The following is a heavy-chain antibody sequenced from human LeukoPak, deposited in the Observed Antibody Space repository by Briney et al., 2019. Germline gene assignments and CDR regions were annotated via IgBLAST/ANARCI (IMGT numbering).Heavy chain of an antibody. Sequence: SETLSLTCAVYGGSFSGYYWSWIRQPPGKGLDWIGEINHRGSTNYNPSLKSRVTISVDTSKNQFSLKLSSVTAADTAVYYCVRESPGDVWGKGTTVTVSS. J-gene: IGHJ6*04. CDR2: INHRGST. CDR3: VRESPGDV. CDR1: GGSFSGYY. V-gene: IGHV4-34*01.